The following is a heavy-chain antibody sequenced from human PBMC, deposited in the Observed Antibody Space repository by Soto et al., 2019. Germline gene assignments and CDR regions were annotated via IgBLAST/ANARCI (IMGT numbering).Heavy chain of an antibody. V-gene: IGHV3-48*02. J-gene: IGHJ6*02. CDR3: ARFGGYCTSTNCYTYGMDV. CDR2: ISSGSRTT. CDR1: RFTFSSYD. Sequence: GGSLRLSCAAFRFTFSSYDMNWVRQVPGRGLEWVSYISSGSRTTYYADSVKGRFTISRDNAKNSLYLQMNSLRDEDTAVYFCARFGGYCTSTNCYTYGMDVWGQGTTVTVSS. D-gene: IGHD2-2*02.